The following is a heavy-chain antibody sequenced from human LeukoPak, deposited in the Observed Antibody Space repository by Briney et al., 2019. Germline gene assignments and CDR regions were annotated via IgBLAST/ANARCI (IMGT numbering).Heavy chain of an antibody. Sequence: GGSLRLSCAASGFTFSTYTMNWVRQAPGKGLEWVSSISSTGTNIYYADSVKGRFTISREDAKNSFYLQMNSLRVGDTAVYYCARGDCSGGSCSSMDVWGQGTTVTVSS. V-gene: IGHV3-21*01. CDR3: ARGDCSGGSCSSMDV. D-gene: IGHD2-15*01. J-gene: IGHJ6*02. CDR2: ISSTGTNI. CDR1: GFTFSTYT.